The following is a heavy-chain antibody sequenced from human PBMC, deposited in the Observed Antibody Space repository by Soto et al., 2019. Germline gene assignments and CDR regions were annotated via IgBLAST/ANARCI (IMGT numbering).Heavy chain of an antibody. CDR3: ARGFSTSWETYYYYYGMDV. D-gene: IGHD6-13*01. Sequence: ASVKGSCTGSCSTFPSLGISWVRQAPGQGLEWMGWISAYNGNTNYAQKLQGRVTMTTDTSTSTAYMELRSLRSDDTAVYYCARGFSTSWETYYYYYGMDVWGQGTTVTVS. J-gene: IGHJ6*02. CDR2: ISAYNGNT. CDR1: CSTFPSLG. V-gene: IGHV1-18*01.